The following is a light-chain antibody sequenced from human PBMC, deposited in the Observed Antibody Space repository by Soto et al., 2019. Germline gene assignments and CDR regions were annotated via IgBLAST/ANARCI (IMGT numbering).Light chain of an antibody. CDR3: ISFTTRATYV. V-gene: IGLV2-14*01. Sequence: QSVLTQPASVSGSPGQSITISCTGTSSNVGNYDYVSWYQQHPGKVPKLMIYDVSNRPSAVSNRFSGSKSGNTASLTISGLQAEDEADYYCISFTTRATYVFGTGTKVTVL. CDR1: SSNVGNYDY. CDR2: DVS. J-gene: IGLJ1*01.